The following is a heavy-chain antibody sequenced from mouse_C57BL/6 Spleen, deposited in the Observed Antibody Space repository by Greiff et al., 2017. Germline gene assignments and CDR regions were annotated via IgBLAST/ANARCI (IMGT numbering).Heavy chain of an antibody. J-gene: IGHJ4*01. V-gene: IGHV1-69*01. CDR1: GYTFTSYW. Sequence: VQLQQPGAELVMPGASVKLSCKASGYTFTSYWMHWVKQRPGQGLEWIGEIDPSDSYTNYNQKFKGKSTLTVDKSSSTAYMQLSSLTSEDSAVYYCARRTTMVTTFYYAMDYWGQGTSVTVSS. CDR2: IDPSDSYT. CDR3: ARRTTMVTTFYYAMDY. D-gene: IGHD2-2*01.